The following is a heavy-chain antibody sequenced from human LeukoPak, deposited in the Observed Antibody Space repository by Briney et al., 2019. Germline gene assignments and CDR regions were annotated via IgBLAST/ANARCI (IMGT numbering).Heavy chain of an antibody. J-gene: IGHJ4*02. V-gene: IGHV4-34*01. Sequence: SETLSLTCAVYGGSFSGYYWSWIRQPPGKGLEWIGEINHSASTNYNPSLKSRVTISVDTSKNQFSLKLSSVTAADTAVYYCARGLKDNYFDYWGQGTLVTVSS. CDR2: INHSAST. CDR1: GGSFSGYY. CDR3: ARGLKDNYFDY.